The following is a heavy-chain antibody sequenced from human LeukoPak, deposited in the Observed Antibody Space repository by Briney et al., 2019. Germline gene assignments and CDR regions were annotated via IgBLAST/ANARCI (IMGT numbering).Heavy chain of an antibody. V-gene: IGHV4-34*01. CDR2: T. Sequence: TNYNPSLKRRVTISVDTSKNQFSLKLSSVTAADTAVYYCARLMRKYDYIWGSYRSYYFDYWGQGTLVTVSS. J-gene: IGHJ4*02. CDR3: ARLMRKYDYIWGSYRSYYFDY. D-gene: IGHD3-16*02.